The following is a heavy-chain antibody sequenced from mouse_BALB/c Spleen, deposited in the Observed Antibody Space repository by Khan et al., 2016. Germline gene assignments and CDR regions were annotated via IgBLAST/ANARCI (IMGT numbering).Heavy chain of an antibody. D-gene: IGHD2-1*01. CDR2: ISYSGST. CDR1: GDSITSGY. Sequence: EVQLQESGSSLVKPSQTLSLTCSVTGDSITSGYWNWIRKFPGNKLEYMGYISYSGSTYYNPSLKSRISITRDTSKNQSYLQLNSVTTENTATYYCARWDGNYGYYAMDYWGQGTSVTVSS. J-gene: IGHJ4*01. CDR3: ARWDGNYGYYAMDY. V-gene: IGHV3-8*02.